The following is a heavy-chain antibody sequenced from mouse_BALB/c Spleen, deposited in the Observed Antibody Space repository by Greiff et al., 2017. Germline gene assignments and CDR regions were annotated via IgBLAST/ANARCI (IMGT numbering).Heavy chain of an antibody. CDR2: INPSTGYT. D-gene: IGHD1-1*01. CDR1: GYTFTSYW. CDR3: ARGRYYGSRDWYFDV. Sequence: QVHLQQSGAELAKPGASVKMSCKASGYTFTSYWMHWVKQRPGQGLEWIGYINPSTGYTEYNQKFKDKATLTADKSSSTAYMQLSSLTSEDSAVYYCARGRYYGSRDWYFDVWGAGTTVTVSS. J-gene: IGHJ1*01. V-gene: IGHV1-7*01.